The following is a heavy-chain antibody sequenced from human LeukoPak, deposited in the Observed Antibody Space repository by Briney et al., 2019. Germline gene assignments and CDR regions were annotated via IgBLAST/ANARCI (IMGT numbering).Heavy chain of an antibody. D-gene: IGHD6-19*01. V-gene: IGHV4-4*07. CDR1: GGSISGYY. Sequence: SETLSLTCTVSGGSISGYYWSWIRQPAGKGLEWIGRIYTSGSTNYNPSLKSRVTMSVDTSKNQFSLKLSSVTAADTAVYYCASMEVAGTGRDYWGQGTLVTVSS. CDR2: IYTSGST. CDR3: ASMEVAGTGRDY. J-gene: IGHJ4*02.